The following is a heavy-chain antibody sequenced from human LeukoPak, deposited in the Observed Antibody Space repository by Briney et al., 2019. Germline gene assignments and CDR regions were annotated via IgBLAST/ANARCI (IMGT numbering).Heavy chain of an antibody. CDR3: ASGGGSSHSDY. J-gene: IGHJ4*02. V-gene: IGHV3-30*02. D-gene: IGHD2-15*01. CDR2: IRYDGSDK. CDR1: GFTFNTYG. Sequence: GGSLRLSCSASGFTFNTYGMHWVRQAPGKGLEWVAFIRYDGSDKYYADSVKGRFTISRDNSKNTLYLQMNSLRAEDTAVYYCASGGGSSHSDYWGQGTLVTVSS.